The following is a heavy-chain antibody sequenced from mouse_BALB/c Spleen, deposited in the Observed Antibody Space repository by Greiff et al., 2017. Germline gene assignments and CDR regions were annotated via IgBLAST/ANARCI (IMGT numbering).Heavy chain of an antibody. CDR1: GFTFSSYG. V-gene: IGHV5-6*01. J-gene: IGHJ3*01. CDR3: ARHSRIYYDYEGFAY. CDR2: ISSGGSYT. Sequence: EVKLQESGGDLVKPGGSLKLSCAASGFTFSSYGMSWVRQTPDKRLEWVATISSGGSYTYYPDSVKGRFTISRDNAKNTLYLQMSSLKSEDTAMYYCARHSRIYYDYEGFAYWGQGTLVTVSA. D-gene: IGHD2-4*01.